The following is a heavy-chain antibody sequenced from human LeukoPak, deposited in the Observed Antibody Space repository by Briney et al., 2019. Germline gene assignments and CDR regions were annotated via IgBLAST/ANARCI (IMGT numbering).Heavy chain of an antibody. CDR1: GFTFSSYS. V-gene: IGHV3-48*01. D-gene: IGHD3-16*01. J-gene: IGHJ3*02. Sequence: GGFLRLSCAASGFTFSSYSMNWVRQAPGKGLEWVSYISSSSSTIYYADSVKGRFTISRDNAKNSLYLQMNSLRAEDTAVYYCARDLGPMDIWGQGTMVTVSS. CDR2: ISSSSSTI. CDR3: ARDLGPMDI.